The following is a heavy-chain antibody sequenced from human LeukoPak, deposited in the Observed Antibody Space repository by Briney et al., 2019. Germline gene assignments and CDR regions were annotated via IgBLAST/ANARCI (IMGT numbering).Heavy chain of an antibody. J-gene: IGHJ4*02. CDR3: ARDLWWFGEDEGFFDY. Sequence: PGGSLRLSCAASGYTFSSYAMSWVRQAPGKGLEWVSSISSSSSYIYYADSVKGRFTISRDNAKNSLYLQMNSLRAEDTAVYYCARDLWWFGEDEGFFDYWGQGTLVTVSS. CDR2: ISSSSSYI. V-gene: IGHV3-21*01. CDR1: GYTFSSYA. D-gene: IGHD3-10*01.